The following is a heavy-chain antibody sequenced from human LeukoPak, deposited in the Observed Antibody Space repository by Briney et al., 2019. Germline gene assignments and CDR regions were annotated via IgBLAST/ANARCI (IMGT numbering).Heavy chain of an antibody. Sequence: PGGSLRLSCVASGLSVSTFDMYWVRQAAGGGLEWVAAVGTNHDTLYLGSVKGRFTISRENAKNSLSLEMSYLTVEDTAVYYCTREWRGIASHYSGMDVWGQGTAVIVSS. CDR2: VGTNHDT. J-gene: IGHJ6*02. CDR1: GLSVSTFD. V-gene: IGHV3-13*01. D-gene: IGHD3-16*02. CDR3: TREWRGIASHYSGMDV.